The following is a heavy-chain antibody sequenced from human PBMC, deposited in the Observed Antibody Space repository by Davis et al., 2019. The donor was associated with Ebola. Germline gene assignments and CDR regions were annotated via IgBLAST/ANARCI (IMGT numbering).Heavy chain of an antibody. CDR3: ARGGGGNGYVL. CDR2: INHSGST. D-gene: IGHD5-18*01. CDR1: GGSISSSSYY. V-gene: IGHV4-39*07. Sequence: MPSETLSLTCTVSGGSISSSSYYWGWIRQPPGKGLEWIGEINHSGSTNYNPSLKSRVTISVDTSRNQFSLKLSSVTAADTAVYFCARGGGGNGYVLWGQGTLVTVSS. J-gene: IGHJ4*02.